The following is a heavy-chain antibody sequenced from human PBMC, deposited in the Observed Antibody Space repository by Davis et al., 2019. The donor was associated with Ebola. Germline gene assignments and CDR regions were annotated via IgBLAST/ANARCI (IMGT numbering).Heavy chain of an antibody. CDR2: IDPSGGST. CDR3: ARDFFSEGSTWYDVFDI. J-gene: IGHJ3*02. D-gene: IGHD6-13*01. CDR1: GYTFTSYY. Sequence: AASVKVSCKASGYTFTSYYMHWVRQAPGQGLEWMGVIDPSGGSTSYAQKFQGRVTMTTDTSTATVYMELRSLRSDDTAVYYCARDFFSEGSTWYDVFDIWGQGTMVTVSS. V-gene: IGHV1-46*01.